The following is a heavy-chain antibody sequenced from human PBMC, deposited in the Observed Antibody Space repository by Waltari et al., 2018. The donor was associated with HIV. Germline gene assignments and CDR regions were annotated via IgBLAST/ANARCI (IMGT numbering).Heavy chain of an antibody. D-gene: IGHD2-15*01. Sequence: EVQLVESGGGLVQPGGSLRLSCAASGFTFRSYWMHWVRQAPGKGLGWFSRINSGGRSTNYAESVKGRFTIARDNAKNTLYLQRSSLRAEDTAVYYFAKEGSRYCSGGSCNLNYYYYGMDVWGQGTTVTVSS. CDR1: GFTFRSYW. CDR3: AKEGSRYCSGGSCNLNYYYYGMDV. V-gene: IGHV3-74*01. J-gene: IGHJ6*02. CDR2: INSGGRST.